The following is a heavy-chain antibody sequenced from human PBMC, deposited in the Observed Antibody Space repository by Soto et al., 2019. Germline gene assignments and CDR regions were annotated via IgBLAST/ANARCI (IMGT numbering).Heavy chain of an antibody. CDR3: ARALSTYYDILTGYLSYYSYGMDV. CDR1: GFTFSSYG. V-gene: IGHV3-33*01. Sequence: QVQLVESGGGVVQPGRSLRLSCAASGFTFSSYGMHWVRQAPGKGLEWVAVIWYDGSNKYYAESVKGRFTISRDNSKNTMYLQMNSLRAAYTAVYYCARALSTYYDILTGYLSYYSYGMDVWGQGTTVTVSS. J-gene: IGHJ6*02. D-gene: IGHD3-9*01. CDR2: IWYDGSNK.